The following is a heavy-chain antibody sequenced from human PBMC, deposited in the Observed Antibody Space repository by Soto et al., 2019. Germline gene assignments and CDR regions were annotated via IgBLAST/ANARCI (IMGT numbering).Heavy chain of an antibody. J-gene: IGHJ4*02. D-gene: IGHD6-13*01. CDR1: GFTFSSYG. Sequence: GGSLRLSCAASGFTFSSYGMHWVRQAPGKGLEWVAVIWYDGSNKYYADSVKGRFTISRDNSKNTLYLQMNSLRAEDTAVYYCARVLAAAGTVGLLGYWGQGTLVTVS. V-gene: IGHV3-33*01. CDR2: IWYDGSNK. CDR3: ARVLAAAGTVGLLGY.